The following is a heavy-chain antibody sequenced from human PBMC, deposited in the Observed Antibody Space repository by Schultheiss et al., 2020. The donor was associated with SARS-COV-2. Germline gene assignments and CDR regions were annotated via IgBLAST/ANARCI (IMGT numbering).Heavy chain of an antibody. Sequence: SQTLSLTCTVSGGSISSYYWAWIRQPPGQGLEWIGSIFHIGSTYYNPSLKSRLTISIDTSKNHFSLKLTSLTAADTAIYYCARGNDFVYFFDSWGLGTLVTVSS. CDR2: IFHIGST. J-gene: IGHJ4*02. V-gene: IGHV4-39*02. CDR3: ARGNDFVYFFDS. CDR1: GGSISSYY. D-gene: IGHD3-3*01.